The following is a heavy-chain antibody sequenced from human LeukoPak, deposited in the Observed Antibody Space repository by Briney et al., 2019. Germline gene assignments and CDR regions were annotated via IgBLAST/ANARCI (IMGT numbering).Heavy chain of an antibody. CDR2: IYYSGST. CDR3: ARDGSVAGYFQH. CDR1: GGSISSYY. Sequence: TPETLSLTCTVSGGSISSYYWSWIRQPPGKGLEWIGYIYYSGSTNYNPSLKSRVTISVDTSKNQFSLKLSSVTAADTAVCYCARDGSVAGYFQHWGQGTLVTVSS. V-gene: IGHV4-59*01. D-gene: IGHD6-19*01. J-gene: IGHJ1*01.